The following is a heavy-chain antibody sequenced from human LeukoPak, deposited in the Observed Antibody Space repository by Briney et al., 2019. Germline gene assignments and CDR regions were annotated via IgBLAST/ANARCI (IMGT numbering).Heavy chain of an antibody. D-gene: IGHD3-3*01. CDR3: ARGIGFYMSPFDAFDI. Sequence: GASVKLSCKASGYTFTSYDINWVRQATGQGLEWMGWMNPNSGNTGYAQKFQGRVTITRNTSISTAYMELSSLRSEDTAVYYCARGIGFYMSPFDAFDIWGQGTMVTVSS. CDR1: GYTFTSYD. V-gene: IGHV1-8*03. J-gene: IGHJ3*02. CDR2: MNPNSGNT.